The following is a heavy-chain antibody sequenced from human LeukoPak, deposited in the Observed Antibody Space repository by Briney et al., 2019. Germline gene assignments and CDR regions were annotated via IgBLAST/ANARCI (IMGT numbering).Heavy chain of an antibody. Sequence: ASVKVSCKASGYTFTSYGISWVRQAPGQGLEWMGWISAYNGNTNYAQKFQGRVTITTDESTSTAYMELSSLRSEDTAVYYCARSPNAPYYDSSGYPEDYWGQGTLVTVSS. D-gene: IGHD3-22*01. CDR2: ISAYNGNT. V-gene: IGHV1-18*01. CDR1: GYTFTSYG. J-gene: IGHJ4*02. CDR3: ARSPNAPYYDSSGYPEDY.